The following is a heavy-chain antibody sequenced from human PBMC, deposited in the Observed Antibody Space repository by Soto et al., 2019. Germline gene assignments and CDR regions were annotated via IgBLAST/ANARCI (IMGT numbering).Heavy chain of an antibody. D-gene: IGHD6-6*01. CDR2: ISSRGSST. V-gene: IGHV3-11*04. Sequence: GRSLRLSCVVSVFPFGANAMSWVRQAPGKGLEWVSGISSRGSSTHYADSVKGRFTISRDNAKISLYLQMNSLRAEDTAVYYCARVRTSYSNSGGFDYSRQGTLVTVSS. J-gene: IGHJ4*02. CDR3: ARVRTSYSNSGGFDY. CDR1: VFPFGANA.